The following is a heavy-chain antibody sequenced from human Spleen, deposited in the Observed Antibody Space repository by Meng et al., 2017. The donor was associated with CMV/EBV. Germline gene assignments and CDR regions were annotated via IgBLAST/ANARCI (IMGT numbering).Heavy chain of an antibody. CDR1: GFTFSSYS. J-gene: IGHJ6*02. D-gene: IGHD6-6*01. CDR3: ARDQYRVSSSLEYYYYYGMDV. Sequence: GESLKISCAASGFTFSSYSMNWVRQAPGKGLEWVSSISSSSSYIYYADSVKGRFTISRDNAKNSLYLQMNSLRAEDTAVYYCARDQYRVSSSLEYYYYYGMDVWGQGTTVTVSS. V-gene: IGHV3-21*01. CDR2: ISSSSSYI.